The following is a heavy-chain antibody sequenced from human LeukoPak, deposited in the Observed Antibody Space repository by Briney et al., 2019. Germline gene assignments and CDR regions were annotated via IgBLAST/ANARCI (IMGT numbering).Heavy chain of an antibody. CDR3: ARSLYDFWSGYSTTGFDY. V-gene: IGHV5-51*01. CDR1: GYSFTSYW. J-gene: IGHJ4*02. D-gene: IGHD3-3*01. CDR2: IYPGDSDT. Sequence: GESLKISCKGSGYSFTSYWIGWVRQMPGKGLEWMGIIYPGDSDTRYSPSFQGQVTISADKSISTAYLQWSSLKASDTAMYYCARSLYDFWSGYSTTGFDYWGQGTLVTVSS.